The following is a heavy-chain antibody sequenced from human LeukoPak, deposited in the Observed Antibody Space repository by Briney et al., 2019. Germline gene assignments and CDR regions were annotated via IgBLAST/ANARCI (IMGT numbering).Heavy chain of an antibody. J-gene: IGHJ4*02. CDR2: SRSSSSYI. V-gene: IGHV3-21*01. D-gene: IGHD6-13*01. CDR3: ARPRDSSSWVPFDY. Sequence: GGSLRLSCAASGFTFSSYSMSWVRQAPGKGLEWVSSSRSSSSYIYYADSVKGRFTISRDNAKNSLYLQMNSLRAEDTAVYYCARPRDSSSWVPFDYWGQGTLVTVSS. CDR1: GFTFSSYS.